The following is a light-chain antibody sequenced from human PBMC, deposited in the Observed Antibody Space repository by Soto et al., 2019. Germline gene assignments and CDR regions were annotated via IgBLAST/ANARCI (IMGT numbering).Light chain of an antibody. CDR2: DVS. V-gene: IGLV2-14*01. CDR1: SSDVGGYNY. Sequence: QCVLTQPASVSGSPGQSITISCTGTSSDVGGYNYVSWYQQHPGKAPKLMIYDVSNRPSGVSNRFSGSKSGNTASLTISGLQAEDEADYYCSSYTSSSIVFGTGTKVTV. CDR3: SSYTSSSIV. J-gene: IGLJ1*01.